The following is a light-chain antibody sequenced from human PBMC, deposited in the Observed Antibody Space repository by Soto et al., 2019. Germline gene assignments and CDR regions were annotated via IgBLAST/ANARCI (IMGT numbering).Light chain of an antibody. J-gene: IGLJ2*01. CDR1: SSDIGGYNY. Sequence: QAVVTQPASVSGSPGQSITISCTGTSSDIGGYNYVSWYQQHPGKAPKLMIYDVSNRPSGVSNRFSGSKSGNTASLAISGLQAEDEADYYCSSYTSRSSHVVFGGGTQVTVL. CDR2: DVS. CDR3: SSYTSRSSHVV. V-gene: IGLV2-14*01.